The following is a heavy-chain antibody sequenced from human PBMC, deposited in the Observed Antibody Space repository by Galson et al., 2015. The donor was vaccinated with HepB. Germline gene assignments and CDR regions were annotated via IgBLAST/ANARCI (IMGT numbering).Heavy chain of an antibody. CDR1: GFTFSNAR. J-gene: IGHJ4*02. CDR3: TTDLSF. V-gene: IGHV3-15*01. Sequence: SLRLSCAASGFTFSNARMSWVRQAPGKGLEWVGHIKSKTDGGTTDYAAPVKGRFTISRDDSKNTLYLQMSSLKTEDTAVYYCTTDLSFWGQGTLVTVSS. D-gene: IGHD3-16*01. CDR2: IKSKTDGGTT.